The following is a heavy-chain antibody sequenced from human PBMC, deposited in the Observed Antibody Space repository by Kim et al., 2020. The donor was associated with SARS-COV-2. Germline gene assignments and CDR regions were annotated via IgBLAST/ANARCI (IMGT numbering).Heavy chain of an antibody. CDR2: IYYSGST. D-gene: IGHD6-13*01. V-gene: IGHV4-39*01. CDR1: GGSISSSSYY. Sequence: SETLSLTCTVSGGSISSSSYYWGWIRQPPGKGLEWIGSIYYSGSTYYNPSLKSRVTISVDTSKNQFSLKLSSVTAADTAVYYCARRLGALQQTYYFDYWGQGTLVTVSS. J-gene: IGHJ4*02. CDR3: ARRLGALQQTYYFDY.